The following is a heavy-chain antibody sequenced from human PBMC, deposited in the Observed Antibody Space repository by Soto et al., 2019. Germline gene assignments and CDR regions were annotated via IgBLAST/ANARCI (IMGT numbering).Heavy chain of an antibody. CDR3: ARKRYYYGSGSYSYFDY. V-gene: IGHV1-3*01. D-gene: IGHD3-10*01. J-gene: IGHJ4*02. Sequence: ASMKVSCKASGYTFTSYAMHWVRQAPGQRLEWMGWINAGNGNTKYSQKFQGRVTITRDTSASTAYMELSSLRSEDTAVYYCARKRYYYGSGSYSYFDYRAQRTLVTVSS. CDR1: GYTFTSYA. CDR2: INAGNGNT.